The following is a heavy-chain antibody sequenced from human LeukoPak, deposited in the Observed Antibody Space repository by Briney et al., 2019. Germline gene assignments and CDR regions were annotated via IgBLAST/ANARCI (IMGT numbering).Heavy chain of an antibody. CDR1: GYLFPNYW. CDR3: ARLRTSGYYDRSGYQY. Sequence: KDGASLQISCMGSGYLFPNYWIGWVRPMPGKGLEWIGIIYPADSETRYSPSFQGQVTISADKSINTAYLQWSTLKASDTAFYYCARLRTSGYYDRSGYQYWGQGTVVTVSS. CDR2: IYPADSET. J-gene: IGHJ4*02. D-gene: IGHD3-22*01. V-gene: IGHV5-51*01.